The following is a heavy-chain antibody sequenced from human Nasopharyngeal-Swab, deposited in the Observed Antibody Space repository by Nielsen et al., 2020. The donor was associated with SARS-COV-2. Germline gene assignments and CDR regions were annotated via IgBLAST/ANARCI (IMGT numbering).Heavy chain of an antibody. Sequence: GGSLRLSCAASGFTFGTYWMRWVRQAPGKGLEWVSRINSDGSSTGDADSVKGRFTVSRDNAKNTLYLQMNSLRAEDTAVYYCARGYAAMGFFDYWGQGTLVTVSS. J-gene: IGHJ4*02. CDR2: INSDGSST. D-gene: IGHD2-2*01. CDR1: GFTFGTYW. CDR3: ARGYAAMGFFDY. V-gene: IGHV3-74*01.